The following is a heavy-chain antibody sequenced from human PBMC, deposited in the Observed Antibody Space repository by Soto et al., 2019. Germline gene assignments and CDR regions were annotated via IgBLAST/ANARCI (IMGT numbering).Heavy chain of an antibody. Sequence: PWGSLRLSCAASGFTFSSYGMHWVRQAPGKGLEWVAVISYDGSNKYYADSVKGRFTISRDNSKNTLYLQMNSLRAEDTAVYYCANDQDTAMVLAYWGQGTLVTVSS. CDR3: ANDQDTAMVLAY. CDR2: ISYDGSNK. J-gene: IGHJ4*02. V-gene: IGHV3-30*18. D-gene: IGHD5-18*01. CDR1: GFTFSSYG.